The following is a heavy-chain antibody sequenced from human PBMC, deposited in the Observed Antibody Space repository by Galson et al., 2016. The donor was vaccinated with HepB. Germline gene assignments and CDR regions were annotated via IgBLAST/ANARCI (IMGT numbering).Heavy chain of an antibody. V-gene: IGHV3-66*04. Sequence: SLRLSCAASGFTFSSYAMSWVRQAPGKGLEWVSVIHTGGSTYYADSVKGRFTISRDNSKNTLYLQMNSLRAEDTAMYYCARQVVPGLFDQWGQGTLVTVSS. J-gene: IGHJ4*02. CDR3: ARQVVPGLFDQ. D-gene: IGHD2-21*02. CDR1: GFTFSSYA. CDR2: IHTGGST.